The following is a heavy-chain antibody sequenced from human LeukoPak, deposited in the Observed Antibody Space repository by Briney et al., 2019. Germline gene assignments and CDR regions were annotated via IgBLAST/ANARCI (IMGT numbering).Heavy chain of an antibody. CDR3: AKSGSSTWYYFDY. J-gene: IGHJ4*02. CDR2: ISSSGGNT. V-gene: IGHV3-23*01. CDR1: GFSFSSYA. Sequence: GGSLRLSCAASGFSFSSYAMSWVRQAPGKGLEWVSTISSSGGNTYYADSVKGRFTISRDNSESTFYLQMSSLRAEDTAVYYCAKSGSSTWYYFDYWGQGTLVTVPS. D-gene: IGHD6-13*01.